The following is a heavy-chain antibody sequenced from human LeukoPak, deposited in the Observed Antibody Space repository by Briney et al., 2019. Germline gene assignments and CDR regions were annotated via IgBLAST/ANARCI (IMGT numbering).Heavy chain of an antibody. CDR2: IYPGDSDT. J-gene: IGHJ4*02. V-gene: IGHV5-51*01. CDR1: GYSFTNYW. D-gene: IGHD1-26*01. Sequence: RGESLKISCKGSGYSFTNYWIGWVRQMPGKGLEWMGIIYPGDSDTRYSPSFQGHVTISADKSIGTAYLQWSSLKASDTAMHYCARRDSGSYLKYFDYWGQGTLVTVSS. CDR3: ARRDSGSYLKYFDY.